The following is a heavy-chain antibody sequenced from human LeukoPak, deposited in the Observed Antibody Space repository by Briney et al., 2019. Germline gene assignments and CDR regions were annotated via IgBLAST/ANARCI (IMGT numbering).Heavy chain of an antibody. CDR1: GFTFSSSY. Sequence: GGSRRLSCTASGFTFSSSYMSWVRQAPGKGLEWVSVIYIVGSTYYADSVKGRFTISRDNSKNTLYLQMNSLRAEDTAVYYCAREACSSTSCYTAYFDSWGQGTLVTVSS. CDR3: AREACSSTSCYTAYFDS. D-gene: IGHD2-2*02. J-gene: IGHJ4*02. CDR2: IYIVGST. V-gene: IGHV3-53*01.